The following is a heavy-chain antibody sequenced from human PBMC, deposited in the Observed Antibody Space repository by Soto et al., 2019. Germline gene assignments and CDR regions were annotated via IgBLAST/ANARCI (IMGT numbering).Heavy chain of an antibody. CDR3: AVIYGKSTQPAQTDV. J-gene: IGHJ6*02. Sequence: SLRLSCTGSGIDLSIYWMHWVRQAPGKGLVWVSRINPESTTISYADSVKGRFTISRDNAENTLFLHMNSLSAEDTGVYYCAVIYGKSTQPAQTDVWGQGTTVTVS. CDR1: GIDLSIYW. D-gene: IGHD4-17*01. CDR2: INPESTTI. V-gene: IGHV3-74*01.